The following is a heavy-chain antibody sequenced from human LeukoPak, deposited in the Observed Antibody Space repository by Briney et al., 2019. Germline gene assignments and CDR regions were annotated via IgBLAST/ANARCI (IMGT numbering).Heavy chain of an antibody. CDR3: VRGGYYDSRDAFHI. CDR1: GFTFSSYS. J-gene: IGHJ3*02. Sequence: GGSLRLSCAASGFTFSSYSMNWVRQAPGKGLEWVSYISSSSSTIYYADSVKGRFTISRDNAKNSLYLQMNSLRAEDTAVYYCVRGGYYDSRDAFHIWGQGTVVTVSS. CDR2: ISSSSSTI. D-gene: IGHD3-22*01. V-gene: IGHV3-48*04.